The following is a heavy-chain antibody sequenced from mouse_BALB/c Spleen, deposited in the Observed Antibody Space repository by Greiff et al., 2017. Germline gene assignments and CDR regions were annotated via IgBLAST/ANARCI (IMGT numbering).Heavy chain of an antibody. CDR3: ARGDGNYESYYYAMDY. CDR1: GYAFTSYN. V-gene: IGHV1-80*01. Sequence: VQRVESGPELVKPGASVKVSCKASGYAFTSYNMYWVKQSHGKSLEWIGQIYPGDGDTNYNGKFKGKATLTADKSSSTAYMQLSSLTSEDSAVYFCARGDGNYESYYYAMDYWGQGTSVTVSS. J-gene: IGHJ4*01. CDR2: IYPGDGDT. D-gene: IGHD2-1*01.